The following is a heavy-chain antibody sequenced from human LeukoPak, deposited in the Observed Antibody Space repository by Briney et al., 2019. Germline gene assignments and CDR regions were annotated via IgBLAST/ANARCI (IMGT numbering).Heavy chain of an antibody. J-gene: IGHJ4*01. D-gene: IGHD3-16*01. Sequence: GGSLRLSCVASEFTFNNYAMAWVRQGPGKGLEWVSSISGSGGNTYYADSVKGRFTISRDNSKNTLYLQMNSLRAEDTAVYYCARQGDDYWGHGTLVTVSS. V-gene: IGHV3-23*01. CDR2: ISGSGGNT. CDR3: ARQGDDY. CDR1: EFTFNNYA.